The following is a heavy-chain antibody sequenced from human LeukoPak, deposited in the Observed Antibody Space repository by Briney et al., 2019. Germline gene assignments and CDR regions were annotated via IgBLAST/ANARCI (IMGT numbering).Heavy chain of an antibody. V-gene: IGHV1-69*13. CDR1: GGTFSSYA. Sequence: ASVKVSCKASGGTFSSYAISWVRQTPGQGLEWMGGIIPIFGTANYAQKFQGRVTITADESTSTAYMELSSLRSGDTAVYYCARHSSSWYSGGDYWGQGTLVTVSS. J-gene: IGHJ4*02. CDR2: IIPIFGTA. CDR3: ARHSSSWYSGGDY. D-gene: IGHD6-13*01.